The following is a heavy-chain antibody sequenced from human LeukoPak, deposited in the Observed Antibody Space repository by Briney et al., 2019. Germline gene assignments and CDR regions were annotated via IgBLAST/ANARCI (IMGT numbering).Heavy chain of an antibody. CDR2: IYYRSKWYN. CDR3: ARISGIGDYYFDL. CDR1: GDSVSRNNAA. D-gene: IGHD1-20*01. J-gene: IGHJ2*01. Sequence: SQTLSLTCAISGDSVSRNNAAWNWIRQSPSRGLEWLGKIYYRSKWYNDYAVSVKSRITMNPDTSENQFSLHLDYVTPEDTAVYYCARISGIGDYYFDLWGPGTLVTVSS. V-gene: IGHV6-1*01.